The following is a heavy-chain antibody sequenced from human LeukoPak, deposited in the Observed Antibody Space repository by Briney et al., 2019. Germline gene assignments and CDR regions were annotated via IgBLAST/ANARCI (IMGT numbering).Heavy chain of an antibody. J-gene: IGHJ4*02. CDR3: AKAPRMNSSGYYYY. CDR1: GFTFSSYA. CDR2: ISGSGGST. V-gene: IGHV3-23*01. Sequence: PGGSLRLSCAASGFTFSSYAMSWVRQAPGKGLEWVSAISGSGGSTYYADSVKGRFTISRDNSKNTLYLQMNSLRAEDTAVYYCAKAPRMNSSGYYYYWGQGTLVTVSS. D-gene: IGHD3-22*01.